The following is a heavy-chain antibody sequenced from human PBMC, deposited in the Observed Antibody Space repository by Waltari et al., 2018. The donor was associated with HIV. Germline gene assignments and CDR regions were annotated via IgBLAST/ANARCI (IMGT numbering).Heavy chain of an antibody. CDR3: VKDGPPVEKSDYFEL. J-gene: IGHJ4*02. Sequence: QAQLVDSGCGVVQRGGSLRLSCAAAGVDFGYSGVHWVRQTPGKGLEWAAVISDDGHKTFYADSVRGRFTISRDNSNNKLSLQMNSLRPEDAGIYYCVKDGPPVEKSDYFELWGQGTLVTVSS. D-gene: IGHD3-9*01. CDR1: GVDFGYSG. V-gene: IGHV3-30*18. CDR2: ISDDGHKT.